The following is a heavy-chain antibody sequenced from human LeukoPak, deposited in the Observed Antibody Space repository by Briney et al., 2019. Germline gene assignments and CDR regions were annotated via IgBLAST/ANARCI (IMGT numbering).Heavy chain of an antibody. CDR2: IYHSGST. CDR3: ARWKYDDYERTFDY. V-gene: IGHV4-59*01. CDR1: GGSISSYY. D-gene: IGHD4-17*01. Sequence: SSETQSLTCTVSGGSISSYYWSWIRQPPGKGLEWIGYIYHSGSTNYNPSLKSRVTISADTSKNQFSLKLTSATAADTAIYYCARWKYDDYERTFDYWGQGTLVTVSS. J-gene: IGHJ4*01.